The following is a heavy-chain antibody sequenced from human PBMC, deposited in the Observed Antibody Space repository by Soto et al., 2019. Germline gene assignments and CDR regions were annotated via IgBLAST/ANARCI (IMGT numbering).Heavy chain of an antibody. CDR2: ISSSSSYI. D-gene: IGHD3-9*01. CDR1: GFTFSSYS. V-gene: IGHV3-21*01. CDR3: AREGILTGYSFDY. J-gene: IGHJ4*02. Sequence: GGSLRLSCAASGFTFSSYSMNWVRQAPGKGLEWVSSISSSSSYIYYADSVKGRFTISRDNAKNSLYLQMNSLRAEDTAVYYCAREGILTGYSFDYWGQGTLFTASS.